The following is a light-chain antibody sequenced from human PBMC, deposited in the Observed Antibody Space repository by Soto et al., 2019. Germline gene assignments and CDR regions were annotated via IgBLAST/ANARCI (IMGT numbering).Light chain of an antibody. CDR1: QDISSH. V-gene: IGKV3-20*01. CDR2: YES. CDR3: QKYDTSPRS. Sequence: EKVLTESPGTLSLSPGERVTLSCRASQDISSHLACNHHKPGQAPRLIIFYESSRATGIPDRFSASWSGTDFTLIISRLWPEHFAVYYCQKYDTSPRSFGQGTRVEIK. J-gene: IGKJ1*01.